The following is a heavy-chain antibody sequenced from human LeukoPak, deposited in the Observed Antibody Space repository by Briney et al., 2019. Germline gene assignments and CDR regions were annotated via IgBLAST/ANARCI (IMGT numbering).Heavy chain of an antibody. CDR3: ARDRIAVAATYYFDY. J-gene: IGHJ4*02. CDR2: IYTSGST. Sequence: SETLSLTCTVSGGSISSYYWSWIRQPAGKGLEWIGRIYTSGSTNYNPSFKSRVTMSVDTSKNQFSLKLSSVTAADTAVYYCARDRIAVAATYYFDYWGQGTLVTVSS. D-gene: IGHD6-19*01. CDR1: GGSISSYY. V-gene: IGHV4-4*07.